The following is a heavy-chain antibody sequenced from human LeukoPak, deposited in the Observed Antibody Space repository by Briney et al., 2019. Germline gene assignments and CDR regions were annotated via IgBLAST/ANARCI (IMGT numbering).Heavy chain of an antibody. CDR1: GDSISSGDYY. CDR3: ARDRISVTDPPNWFDP. D-gene: IGHD6-19*01. V-gene: IGHV4-61*02. CDR2: ISSSGST. Sequence: SETLSLTCTVSGDSISSGDYYWSWIRQPAGKGLEWIGRISSSGSTNYNPPLKSRVTISVDTSKNQFSLKLSSVTAADTAVYYCARDRISVTDPPNWFDPWGQGTLVTVSS. J-gene: IGHJ5*02.